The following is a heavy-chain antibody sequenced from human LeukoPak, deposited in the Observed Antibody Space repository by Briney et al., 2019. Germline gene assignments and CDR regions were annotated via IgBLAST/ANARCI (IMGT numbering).Heavy chain of an antibody. CDR1: GVSISSGDYY. Sequence: SQTLSLTCTVSGVSISSGDYYWGWIRQPPGTGLEWIGYIYYSGSTYYYPSLKSRITISVDTSKNQFSLKLSSVPAADTAVYYCARDETVYRSGYQRWFRYFDYWGQGTLVTVSS. D-gene: IGHD6-19*01. CDR2: IYYSGST. V-gene: IGHV4-30-4*01. CDR3: ARDETVYRSGYQRWFRYFDY. J-gene: IGHJ4*02.